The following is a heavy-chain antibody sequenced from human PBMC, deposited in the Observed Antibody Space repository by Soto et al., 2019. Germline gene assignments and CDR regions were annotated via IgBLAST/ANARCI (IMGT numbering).Heavy chain of an antibody. CDR1: GFSLSTSGVG. Sequence: SGPPLVNPTQTLTLTCTLSGFSLSTSGVGVGWIRQPPGKALEWLALIYWNDDKGYSPSLKRRVTITKDTSKNQVVLTMTNMDSVETATYYCGPVTNWALACWGQGSLVTV. V-gene: IGHV2-5*01. D-gene: IGHD1-1*01. CDR3: GPVTNWALAC. CDR2: IYWNDDK. J-gene: IGHJ4*02.